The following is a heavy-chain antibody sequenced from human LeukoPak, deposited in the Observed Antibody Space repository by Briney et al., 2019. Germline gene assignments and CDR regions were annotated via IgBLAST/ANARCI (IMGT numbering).Heavy chain of an antibody. CDR3: AKVHLGGSIDY. CDR2: ISYDGSNK. D-gene: IGHD5-12*01. CDR1: GFTFSSYG. J-gene: IGHJ4*02. V-gene: IGHV3-30*18. Sequence: GGSLRLSCAASGFTFSSYGMHWVRQAPGKGLEWVAVISYDGSNKYYADSAKGRFTISRDNSKNTLYLQMNSLRAEDTAVYYCAKVHLGGSIDYWGQGTLVTVSS.